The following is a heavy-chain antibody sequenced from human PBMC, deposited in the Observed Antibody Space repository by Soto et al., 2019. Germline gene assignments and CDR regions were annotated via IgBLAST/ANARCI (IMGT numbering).Heavy chain of an antibody. CDR3: ARELGYCSSTSCYMYGMDV. D-gene: IGHD2-2*02. CDR2: ISYDGSNK. Sequence: GGSLRLSCAASGFTFSSYAMHWVRQAPGKGLEWVAVISYDGSNKYYADSVKGRFTISRDNSKNTLYLQMNSLRAEDTAVYYCARELGYCSSTSCYMYGMDVWGQGTTVTVSS. J-gene: IGHJ6*02. CDR1: GFTFSSYA. V-gene: IGHV3-30-3*01.